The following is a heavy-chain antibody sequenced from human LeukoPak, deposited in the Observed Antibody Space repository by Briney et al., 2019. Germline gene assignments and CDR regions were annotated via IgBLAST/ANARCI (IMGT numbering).Heavy chain of an antibody. J-gene: IGHJ5*02. Sequence: KPSETLSLTCTVSGGSISSGSYYWSWIRQPAGKGLEWIGRIYTSGSTNYNPSLKSRVTISVDTSKNQFSLKLSSVTAADTAVYYCATGLKQDNWFDPWGQGTLVTVSS. CDR2: IYTSGST. CDR3: ATGLKQDNWFDP. V-gene: IGHV4-61*02. CDR1: GGSISSGSYY. D-gene: IGHD2-15*01.